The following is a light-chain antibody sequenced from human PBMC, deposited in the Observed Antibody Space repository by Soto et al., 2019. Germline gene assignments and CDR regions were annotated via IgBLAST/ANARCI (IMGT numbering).Light chain of an antibody. CDR3: SSYSISTAYL. J-gene: IGLJ1*01. Sequence: QPVLTQPASVSGSPGQSITISCTGTSSDVGGYDYVSWYRLHPGKAPKLMVFEVSNRPSGVSYRFSGSKSGNTASLTISGLQAEDEADYFCSSYSISTAYLFGTGTKVTVL. V-gene: IGLV2-14*01. CDR2: EVS. CDR1: SSDVGGYDY.